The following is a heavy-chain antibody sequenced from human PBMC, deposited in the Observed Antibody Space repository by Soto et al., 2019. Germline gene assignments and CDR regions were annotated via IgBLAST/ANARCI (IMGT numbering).Heavy chain of an antibody. CDR3: ARDLALAGNY. J-gene: IGHJ4*02. Sequence: GGSLRLSCAASGFTFRSYAMNWVRQTQEKGLEWVSSISSTSTYTHYADSVKGRFTISRDNANNSLFLQMNSLRAEDTAIYYCARDLALAGNYWGQGAMVTV. V-gene: IGHV3-21*01. D-gene: IGHD6-19*01. CDR2: ISSTSTYT. CDR1: GFTFRSYA.